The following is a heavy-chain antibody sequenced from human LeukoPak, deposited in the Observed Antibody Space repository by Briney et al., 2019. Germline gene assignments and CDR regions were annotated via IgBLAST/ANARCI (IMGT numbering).Heavy chain of an antibody. J-gene: IGHJ4*02. V-gene: IGHV4-38-2*01. D-gene: IGHD3-22*01. Sequence: PSETLSLTCAVSGYSISSGYYWGWIRPPPGKGLEWIGSIYHSGSTYYNPSLKSRVTISVDTSKNQFSLKLSSVTAADTAVYYCARQSMIVVVSWDYWGQGTLVTVSS. CDR1: GYSISSGYY. CDR2: IYHSGST. CDR3: ARQSMIVVVSWDY.